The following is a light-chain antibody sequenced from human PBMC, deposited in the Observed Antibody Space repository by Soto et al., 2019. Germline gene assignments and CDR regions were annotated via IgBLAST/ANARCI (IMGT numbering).Light chain of an antibody. J-gene: IGKJ1*01. V-gene: IGKV3-20*01. CDR3: QQYDTSPRT. Sequence: EIVLTQSPGPLSLSPGERATLSCRASQSVSSSYLAWYQQKPCQSPRLLIFGASSRATGTPDRFSGSGSGTDFPLTISRLEPEDCAVYYCQQYDTSPRTFGQGTTVDIK. CDR1: QSVSSSY. CDR2: GAS.